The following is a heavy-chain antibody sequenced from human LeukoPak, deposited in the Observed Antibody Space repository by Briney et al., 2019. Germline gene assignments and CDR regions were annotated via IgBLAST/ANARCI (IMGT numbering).Heavy chain of an antibody. Sequence: GGSQRLSCAASGFTFSSYGMHWVRQAPGKGLEWVAFIRYDGSNKYYADSVKGRFTISRDNSKNTLYLQMNSLRAEDTAVYYCANSSGDYGEYYFDYWGQGTLVTVSS. CDR3: ANSSGDYGEYYFDY. J-gene: IGHJ4*02. D-gene: IGHD4-17*01. CDR2: IRYDGSNK. CDR1: GFTFSSYG. V-gene: IGHV3-30*02.